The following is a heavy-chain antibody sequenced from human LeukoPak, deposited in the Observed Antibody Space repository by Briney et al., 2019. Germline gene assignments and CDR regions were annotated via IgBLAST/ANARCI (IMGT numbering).Heavy chain of an antibody. J-gene: IGHJ4*02. CDR1: GFTFSNAW. CDR3: TTSPPSGYDYHFNY. D-gene: IGHD5-12*01. Sequence: GGSLRLSCAASGFTFSNAWMSWVRQAPGKGLEWVGRIKSKTDGGTTDYAAPVKGRFTISRDDSKNTLYLQMNSLKTEDTAVYYCTTSPPSGYDYHFNYWGQGTLVTVSS. CDR2: IKSKTDGGTT. V-gene: IGHV3-15*01.